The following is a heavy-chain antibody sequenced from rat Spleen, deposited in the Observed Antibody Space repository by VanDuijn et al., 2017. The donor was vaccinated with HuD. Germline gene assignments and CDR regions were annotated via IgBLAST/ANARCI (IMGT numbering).Heavy chain of an antibody. D-gene: IGHD1-12*01. CDR1: GFTYSNYV. Sequence: EVQLVESGGGLVQPGRSLKLSCAASGFTYSNYVMAWVRQAPTKGLEWVASISTGGGNTYYRDSVKGRFTISRDNAKNTQYLQMDSLRSEDTATYYCARHSRDSYAPYYFDYWGQGVMVTVSS. CDR3: ARHSRDSYAPYYFDY. CDR2: ISTGGGNT. V-gene: IGHV5S13*01. J-gene: IGHJ2*01.